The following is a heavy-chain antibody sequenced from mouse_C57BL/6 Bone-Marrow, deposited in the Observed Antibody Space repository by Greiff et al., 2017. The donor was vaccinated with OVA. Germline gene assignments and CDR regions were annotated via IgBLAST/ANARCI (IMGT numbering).Heavy chain of an antibody. CDR3: ARQGYYGPDY. D-gene: IGHD1-1*01. J-gene: IGHJ2*01. CDR1: GFTFSDYY. Sequence: DVMLVESGGGLVQPGGSLKLSCAASGFTFSDYYMYWVRQTPEKRLEWVAYISNGGGSTYYPDTVKGRFTISRDNAKNTLYQQMSRLKSEDTAMYYCARQGYYGPDYWGQGTTLTVSS. CDR2: ISNGGGST. V-gene: IGHV5-12*01.